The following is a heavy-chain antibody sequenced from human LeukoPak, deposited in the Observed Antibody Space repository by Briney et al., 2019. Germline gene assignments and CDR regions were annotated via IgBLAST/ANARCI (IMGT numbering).Heavy chain of an antibody. CDR2: ISPSGST. Sequence: SGTLSLTCDVSDVSIFRSNWWSWVRQPPGKGLFWIGQISPSGSTNYSPSLKSRVTISVDTSKNQFSLKLSSVTAADTAVYYCARDLFPMYNWNDAGIFDPWGQGTLVTVSS. D-gene: IGHD1-20*01. CDR1: DVSIFRSNW. J-gene: IGHJ5*02. V-gene: IGHV4-4*02. CDR3: ARDLFPMYNWNDAGIFDP.